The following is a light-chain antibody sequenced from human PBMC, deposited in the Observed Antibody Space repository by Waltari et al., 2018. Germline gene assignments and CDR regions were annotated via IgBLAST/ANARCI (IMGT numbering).Light chain of an antibody. V-gene: IGLV2-14*03. Sequence: QSALTQPASVSGSPGQSITIPCPGSSRDVGGYTHVSWYQHHPGKAPTLMIDDVSKRPSGVSNRFSGSKSGNTASLTISGLQAEDEADYYCSSYTSSSTWVFGGGTKLTVL. CDR2: DVS. J-gene: IGLJ2*01. CDR3: SSYTSSSTWV. CDR1: SRDVGGYTH.